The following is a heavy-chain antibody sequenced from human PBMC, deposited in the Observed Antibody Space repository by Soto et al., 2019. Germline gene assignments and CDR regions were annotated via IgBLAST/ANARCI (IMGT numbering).Heavy chain of an antibody. CDR1: GGSLSDHY. J-gene: IGHJ6*02. Sequence: QVQLQESGPGLVKPSETLSLTCSVSGGSLSDHYLTWIRQSPGKALEWIGCIYYRGSTYYNPSLKSRVTISVDTSKSQFSLRLSSVTAADTAVYYCARMRPTGWHDYYFYGMDVWGQGTTVTVSS. D-gene: IGHD6-19*01. CDR2: IYYRGST. CDR3: ARMRPTGWHDYYFYGMDV. V-gene: IGHV4-59*11.